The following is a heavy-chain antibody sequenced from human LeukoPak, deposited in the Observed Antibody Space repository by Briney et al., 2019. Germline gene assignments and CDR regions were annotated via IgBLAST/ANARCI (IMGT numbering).Heavy chain of an antibody. CDR2: INPNSGGT. V-gene: IGHV1-2*02. CDR1: GYTFTGYY. J-gene: IGHJ4*02. Sequence: EASVKVSCKASGYTFTGYYMHWVRQAPGQGLEWMGWINPNSGGTNYAQKFQGRVTMTRDTSISTAYMELSRLRSDDTAVYYCARDYVGSSGWYDYWGQGTLVTVSS. D-gene: IGHD6-19*01. CDR3: ARDYVGSSGWYDY.